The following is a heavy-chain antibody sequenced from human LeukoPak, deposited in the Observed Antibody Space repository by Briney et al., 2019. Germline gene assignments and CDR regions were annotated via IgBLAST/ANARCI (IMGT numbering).Heavy chain of an antibody. V-gene: IGHV4-39*01. CDR3: ARHVAATDEIDY. Sequence: SETLSLTCAVSGSSISSSSYYWGWIRQPPGKGLEWIGNIYYSGNSYNNPSLKSRVTISVDTSKNQFSLNLSSVTAADTAVYYCARHVAATDEIDYWGQGTLVTVSS. J-gene: IGHJ4*02. CDR1: GSSISSSSYY. CDR2: IYYSGNS. D-gene: IGHD6-19*01.